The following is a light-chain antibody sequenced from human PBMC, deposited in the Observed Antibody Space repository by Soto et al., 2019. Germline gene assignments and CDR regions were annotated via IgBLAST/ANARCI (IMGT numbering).Light chain of an antibody. J-gene: IGKJ2*01. Sequence: DIQMTQSPSSLSASVGDRVTITCRASQSISSYLNWYQQKPGKAPKLLIYGASSLQSGAPSRFSGSGSGTHFTLTISSLQPEDFATYYCQQSYTTPHFGQGTKLEIK. CDR1: QSISSY. CDR2: GAS. V-gene: IGKV1-39*01. CDR3: QQSYTTPH.